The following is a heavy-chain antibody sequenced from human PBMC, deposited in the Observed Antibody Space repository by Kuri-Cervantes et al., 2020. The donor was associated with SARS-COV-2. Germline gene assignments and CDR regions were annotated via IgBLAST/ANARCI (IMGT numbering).Heavy chain of an antibody. CDR3: ARIEGSRPGE. J-gene: IGHJ4*02. Sequence: LSLTCTVSGGSISSYYWSWIRQPPGKGLEWVSYISSSGSTIYYADSVKGRFTISRDNAKNTPYLQMNSLRAEDTAAYYCARIEGSRPGEWGQGTLVTVSS. CDR2: ISSSGSTI. V-gene: IGHV3-11*01. D-gene: IGHD1-26*01. CDR1: GGSISSYY.